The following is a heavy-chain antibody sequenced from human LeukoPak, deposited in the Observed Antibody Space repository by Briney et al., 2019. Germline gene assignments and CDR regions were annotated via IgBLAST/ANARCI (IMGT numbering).Heavy chain of an antibody. CDR1: GGSISSYY. Sequence: PSETLSLTCTVSGGSISSYYWSWIRQPAGKGLEWIGRFYSSGSTNYNPSLKSRVTLSVDTSKNQFSLRLSSVTAADTAVYYCARMYSGTYGGIDYWGQGTLVTVSS. CDR2: FYSSGST. J-gene: IGHJ4*02. V-gene: IGHV4-4*07. D-gene: IGHD1-26*01. CDR3: ARMYSGTYGGIDY.